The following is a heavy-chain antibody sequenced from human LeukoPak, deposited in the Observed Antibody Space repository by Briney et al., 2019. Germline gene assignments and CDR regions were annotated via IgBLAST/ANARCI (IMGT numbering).Heavy chain of an antibody. J-gene: IGHJ2*01. CDR1: GGIFISYA. D-gene: IGHD4-17*01. CDR3: ARGAGDYGDYLAYWYFDL. Sequence: GSSVKVFCKASGGIFISYAIIWVRQAPGQELEWMGGIIPIFGTANYSQKFQGRVTITADKSTSTAYMELSSLRSEDTAVYYCARGAGDYGDYLAYWYFDLWGRGTLVTVSS. V-gene: IGHV1-69*06. CDR2: IIPIFGTA.